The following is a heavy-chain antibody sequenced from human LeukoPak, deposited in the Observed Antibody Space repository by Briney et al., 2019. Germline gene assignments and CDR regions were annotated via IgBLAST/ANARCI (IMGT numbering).Heavy chain of an antibody. J-gene: IGHJ3*02. CDR2: ISYDGSNK. CDR3: AKRDAKISGSDSFDI. Sequence: GGSLRLSCAASGFTFSSYAMHWVRQAPGKGLEWVAVISYDGSNKYYADSVKGRFTISRDNSKNTLYLQMNSLRAEDTAMYFCAKRDAKISGSDSFDIWGQGTMVTVSS. CDR1: GFTFSSYA. V-gene: IGHV3-30*01. D-gene: IGHD3-10*01.